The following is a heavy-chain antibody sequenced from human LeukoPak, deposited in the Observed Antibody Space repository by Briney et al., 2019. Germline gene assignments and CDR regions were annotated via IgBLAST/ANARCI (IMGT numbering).Heavy chain of an antibody. CDR2: IKQDGGEK. V-gene: IGHV3-7*01. D-gene: IGHD1-26*01. CDR1: GFAFSSYW. Sequence: GGSLRLSCVASGFAFSSYWMSWVRQAPGKGLEWGANIKQDGGEKYYVYSVKGRFTISRDNAKNSLFLQMNSLRVEDTAVYYCARLGGSYYTYWGQGTLVTVSS. J-gene: IGHJ4*02. CDR3: ARLGGSYYTY.